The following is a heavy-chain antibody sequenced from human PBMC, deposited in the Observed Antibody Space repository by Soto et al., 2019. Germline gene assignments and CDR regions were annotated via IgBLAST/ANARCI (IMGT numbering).Heavy chain of an antibody. J-gene: IGHJ4*02. CDR3: ARDKSPYSSGWHNRHFDY. CDR2: ISYDGSTK. V-gene: IGHV3-30-3*01. Sequence: QVQLVESGGGVVQPGRSLRLSCAASGFTFSTYAMHWVRQAPGKGLEWVAVISYDGSTKYYADSVKGRFTISRDNSKNTLYLQRNSLRAEDTAVYYCARDKSPYSSGWHNRHFDYWGQGTLVTVSS. CDR1: GFTFSTYA. D-gene: IGHD6-19*01.